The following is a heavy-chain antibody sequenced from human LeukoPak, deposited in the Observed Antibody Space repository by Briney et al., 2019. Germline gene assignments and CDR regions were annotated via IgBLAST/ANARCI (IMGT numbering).Heavy chain of an antibody. CDR3: ARGGYRDGDVE. Sequence: SETLSLTCTVSGGSISSGSYYWSWIRQPAGKGLEWIGRVYTSGSTNYNPSLKSRVTISIDTSKNQFSLNLSSVTAADTAFYYCARGGYRDGDVEWGQGTLVTVSS. V-gene: IGHV4-61*02. CDR2: VYTSGST. D-gene: IGHD5-18*01. J-gene: IGHJ4*02. CDR1: GGSISSGSYY.